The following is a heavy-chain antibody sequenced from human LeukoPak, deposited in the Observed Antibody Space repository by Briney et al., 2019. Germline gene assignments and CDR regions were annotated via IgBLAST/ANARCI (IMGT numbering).Heavy chain of an antibody. CDR1: GFTFSDAW. CDR3: ATEYYGAYNY. CDR2: IKSKTAGGTT. Sequence: GGSLRLSCAASGFTFSDAWMSWVRQAPGKGLEWVGHIKSKTAGGTTDYAEPVKGRFSISRDDSKDTVSLEMNSLETEDTAVNYCATEYYGAYNYWGRGTLVTVSS. V-gene: IGHV3-15*05. D-gene: IGHD4-17*01. J-gene: IGHJ4*02.